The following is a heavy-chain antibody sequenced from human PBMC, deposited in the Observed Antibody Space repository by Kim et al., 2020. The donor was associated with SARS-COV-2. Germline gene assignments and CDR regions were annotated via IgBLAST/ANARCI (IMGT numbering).Heavy chain of an antibody. CDR2: IYYSGST. J-gene: IGHJ3*02. CDR1: GGSVSSGSYY. CDR3: ARATKIAVAGTVAFDI. Sequence: SETLSLTCTVSGGSVSSGSYYWSWIRQPPGKGLEWIGYIYYSGSTNYNPSLKSRVTISVDTSKNQFSLKLSSVNAADTAVYYCARATKIAVAGTVAFDIWGQGTMVTVSS. D-gene: IGHD6-19*01. V-gene: IGHV4-61*01.